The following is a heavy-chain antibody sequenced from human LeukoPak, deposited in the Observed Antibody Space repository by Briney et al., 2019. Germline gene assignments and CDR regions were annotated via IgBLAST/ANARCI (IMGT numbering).Heavy chain of an antibody. CDR1: GGSISSYY. Sequence: ETLSLTCTVSGGSISSYYWSWIRQPPGKGLEWIGYIYYSGSTNYNPSLKSRVTISVNTSKNQFSLKLSSVTAADTAVYYCARRAAAGLDYWGQGTLVTVSS. V-gene: IGHV4-59*08. CDR3: ARRAAAGLDY. CDR2: IYYSGST. J-gene: IGHJ4*02. D-gene: IGHD6-13*01.